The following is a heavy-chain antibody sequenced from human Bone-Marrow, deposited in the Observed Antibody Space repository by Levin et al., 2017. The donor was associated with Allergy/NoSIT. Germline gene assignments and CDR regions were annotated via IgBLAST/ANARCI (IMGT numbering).Heavy chain of an antibody. D-gene: IGHD3-9*01. CDR2: IRGRVNSFAT. CDR1: GFSFTGSA. V-gene: IGHV3-73*01. J-gene: IGHJ4*02. Sequence: GESLKISCSASGFSFTGSAMHWVRQAPGKGLEWIGHIRGRVNSFATEYAASVKGRLIISRDDSKNTANLQMNSLKTEDTAMYYCAREVYDLLTGPDHWGQGTLVTVSS. CDR3: AREVYDLLTGPDH.